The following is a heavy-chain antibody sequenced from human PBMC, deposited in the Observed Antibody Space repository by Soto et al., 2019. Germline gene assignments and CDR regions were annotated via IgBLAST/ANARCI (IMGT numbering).Heavy chain of an antibody. V-gene: IGHV3-74*01. CDR2: INSDGSST. CDR3: ARELRFLEWTPMDC. D-gene: IGHD3-3*01. CDR1: GFTFSSYW. Sequence: GGSLRLSCAASGFTFSSYWMHWVRQAPVKGLVWVSRINSDGSSTSYADSVKGRFTISRDNAKNTLYLQMNSLRAEDTAVYYCARELRFLEWTPMDCWGKGTTVTVAS. J-gene: IGHJ6*04.